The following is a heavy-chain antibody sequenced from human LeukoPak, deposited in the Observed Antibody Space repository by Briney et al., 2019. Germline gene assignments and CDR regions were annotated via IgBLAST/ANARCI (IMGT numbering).Heavy chain of an antibody. Sequence: GGTLRLSCVASGFTYSHYGMNWVRQAPGKGLEWVSYISTTSSTMYYADSVKGRFTISRDNAKNSLYLQMNSLRAEDTAVYYCARDRTTFDYFDYWGQGTLVTVSS. V-gene: IGHV3-48*01. CDR1: GFTYSHYG. D-gene: IGHD3-16*01. CDR3: ARDRTTFDYFDY. J-gene: IGHJ4*02. CDR2: ISTTSSTM.